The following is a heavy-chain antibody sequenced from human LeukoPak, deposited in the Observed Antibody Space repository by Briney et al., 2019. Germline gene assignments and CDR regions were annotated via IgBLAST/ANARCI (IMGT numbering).Heavy chain of an antibody. Sequence: PSQTLSLTCTVSGGSISSGGYYWSWIRQHPGKGLEWIGCIYYSGSTYYNPSLKSRVTISVDTSKNQFSLKLSSVTAADTAAYYCARDNDSGAFDYWGQGTLVTVSS. CDR1: GGSISSGGYY. CDR3: ARDNDSGAFDY. D-gene: IGHD3-10*01. J-gene: IGHJ4*02. V-gene: IGHV4-31*03. CDR2: IYYSGST.